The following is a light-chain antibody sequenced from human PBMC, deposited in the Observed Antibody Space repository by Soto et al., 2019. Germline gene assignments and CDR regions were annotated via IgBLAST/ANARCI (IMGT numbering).Light chain of an antibody. CDR3: QQYDNWPRT. V-gene: IGKV3-15*01. Sequence: EIVMTQSPATLSVSPGDRATLSCRASQTISNNLAWYQQKPGQAPRLLIQGASTRATGIPAKFSGSGSGTEFTLTISSLQSEDFAVYYCQQYDNWPRTFGQGTKV. CDR2: GAS. J-gene: IGKJ1*01. CDR1: QTISNN.